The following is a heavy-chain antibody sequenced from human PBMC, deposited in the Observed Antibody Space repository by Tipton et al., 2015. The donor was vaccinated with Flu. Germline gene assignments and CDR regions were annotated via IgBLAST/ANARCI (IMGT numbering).Heavy chain of an antibody. CDR2: IYPAGGGV. CDR3: ARGGVSNSGYRY. CDR1: GYTFTSYN. Sequence: QVQLVQSGAEVKKPGASVKVSCKASGYTFTSYNIPWVRQAPGQGLEWMGIIYPAGGGVSYAQKFQGRVIMTRDKSTATINMELSSLRSEDTAVYYCARGGVSNSGYRYLSQGPLVTVS. J-gene: IGHJ4*02. V-gene: IGHV1-46*01. D-gene: IGHD3-22*01.